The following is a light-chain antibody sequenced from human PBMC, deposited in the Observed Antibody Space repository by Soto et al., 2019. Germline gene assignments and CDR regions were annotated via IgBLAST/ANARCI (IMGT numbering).Light chain of an antibody. CDR1: QGISSY. V-gene: IGKV1-8*01. CDR2: AAS. Sequence: AIRMTQSPSSFSASTGDRVTITCRASQGISSYLAWYQQKPGKAPKLLIYAASTLQSGVPSRFSGSGSGTDFTLTISCLQSEDCATYYCHQYYSYPPTFGQGTKLEIK. CDR3: HQYYSYPPT. J-gene: IGKJ2*01.